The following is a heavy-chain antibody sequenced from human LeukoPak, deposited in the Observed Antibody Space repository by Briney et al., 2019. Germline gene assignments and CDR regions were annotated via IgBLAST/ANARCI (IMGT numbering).Heavy chain of an antibody. Sequence: ASVKVSCKTSGYTFTGYYVHWVRQAPGQGLEWMGWIYPNTGGTNYAQKFQGRVTMTRDTSISTAYMELSRLRSDDTAVYYCARGWTVAGNDFWGQGTLVIVS. J-gene: IGHJ4*02. CDR3: ARGWTVAGNDF. CDR1: GYTFTGYY. D-gene: IGHD6-19*01. V-gene: IGHV1-2*02. CDR2: IYPNTGGT.